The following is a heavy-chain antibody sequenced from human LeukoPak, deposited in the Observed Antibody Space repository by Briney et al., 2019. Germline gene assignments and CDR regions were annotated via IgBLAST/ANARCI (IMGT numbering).Heavy chain of an antibody. D-gene: IGHD5-18*01. CDR1: GFTFTNAC. V-gene: IGHV3-15*01. J-gene: IGHJ4*02. Sequence: PGGSLRLSCKGSGFTFTNACMSWVSLAPGKGLEWVGHIKSQTDGGTTDYAAPVNGRFTISRDDSKNTLYLQLNSLKTEDTAVYYCTTVTWIQLWLADYWGQGTLVTVSS. CDR3: TTVTWIQLWLADY. CDR2: IKSQTDGGTT.